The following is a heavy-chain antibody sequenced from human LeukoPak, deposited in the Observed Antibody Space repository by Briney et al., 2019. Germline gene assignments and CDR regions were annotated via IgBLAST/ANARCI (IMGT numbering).Heavy chain of an antibody. CDR1: GYTFSNFG. CDR3: ARDGTSTDDY. V-gene: IGHV1-18*01. Sequence: ASVKVSCKTSGYTFSNFGINWVRQAPGQGLEWMGWVSGNNDNPNYGQKFQGRFTVTTDSSTSTAYMELRNLRFDDTAVYYCARDGTSTDDYWGQGTLVTVSS. J-gene: IGHJ4*02. CDR2: VSGNNDNP. D-gene: IGHD2-2*01.